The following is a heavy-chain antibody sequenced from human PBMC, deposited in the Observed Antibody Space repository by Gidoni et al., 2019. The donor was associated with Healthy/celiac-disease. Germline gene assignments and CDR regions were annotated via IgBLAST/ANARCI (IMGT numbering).Heavy chain of an antibody. D-gene: IGHD4-17*01. Sequence: QVQLQQWGAGLLKPSETLSLTCAVYGGSFSGYYWSWIRQPPGKGLEWIGEINHSGSTNYNPSLKSRVTISVDTSKNQFSLKLSSVTAADTAVYYCAYSHYDYGDYCLVYWGQGTLVTVSS. CDR2: INHSGST. CDR1: GGSFSGYY. CDR3: AYSHYDYGDYCLVY. J-gene: IGHJ4*02. V-gene: IGHV4-34*01.